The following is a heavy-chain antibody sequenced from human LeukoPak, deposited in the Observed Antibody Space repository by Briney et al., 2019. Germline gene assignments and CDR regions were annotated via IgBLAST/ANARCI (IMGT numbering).Heavy chain of an antibody. CDR3: AKVSSSSFVYYYYMDV. Sequence: GGSLRLSCAASGFTFSSYAMSWVRQAPGKGLEWVAAISGSGGSTYYADSVKGRFTISRDNSKNTLYLQMNSLRAEDTAVYYCAKVSSSSFVYYYYMDVWGKGTTVTVSS. CDR1: GFTFSSYA. J-gene: IGHJ6*03. V-gene: IGHV3-23*01. CDR2: ISGSGGST. D-gene: IGHD6-6*01.